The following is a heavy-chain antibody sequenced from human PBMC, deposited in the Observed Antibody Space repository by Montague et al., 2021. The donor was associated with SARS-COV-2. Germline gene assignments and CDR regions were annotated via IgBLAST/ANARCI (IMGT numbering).Heavy chain of an antibody. CDR1: GGSISSSSYY. CDR3: ARGEEEMATIVDEYFDY. J-gene: IGHJ4*02. CDR2: IYYSGXT. Sequence: SETLSLTCTVSGGSISSSSYYWGWIRQLPGKGLVWFGSIYYSGXTXYXXXXKXRVTISVDTSKNQFTLKLSSVTAADTAVYYCARGEEEMATIVDEYFDYWGQGTLVTVSS. D-gene: IGHD5-24*01. V-gene: IGHV4-39*01.